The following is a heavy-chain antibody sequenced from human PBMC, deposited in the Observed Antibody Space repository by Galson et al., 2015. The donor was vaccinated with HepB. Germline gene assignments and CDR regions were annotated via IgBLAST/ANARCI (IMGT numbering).Heavy chain of an antibody. CDR2: IYSGGST. D-gene: IGHD3-22*01. CDR1: GFTVSSNY. V-gene: IGHV3-66*02. CDR3: ARDRPYYYDSSGYFDY. J-gene: IGHJ4*02. Sequence: SLRLSCAASGFTVSSNYMSWVRQAPGKGLEWVSVIYSGGSTYYADSVKGRFTISRDNSKNTLYLQMNSLRAEDTAVYYCARDRPYYYDSSGYFDYWGQGTLVTVSS.